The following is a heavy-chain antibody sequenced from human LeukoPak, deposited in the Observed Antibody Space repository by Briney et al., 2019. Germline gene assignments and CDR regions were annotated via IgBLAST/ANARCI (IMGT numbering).Heavy chain of an antibody. CDR2: ISSLSSYI. J-gene: IGHJ3*02. CDR1: GFTFSSHS. CDR3: VKAQARYYDSSGNTFDI. V-gene: IGHV3-21*01. D-gene: IGHD3-22*01. Sequence: GGSLRLSCAASGFTFSSHSMNWVRQALGKGLEWVSSISSLSSYIYYADSVNGRFTISRDNAKNSLYLQMNSLRAEDTAVYYCVKAQARYYDSSGNTFDIWGQGTMVTVSS.